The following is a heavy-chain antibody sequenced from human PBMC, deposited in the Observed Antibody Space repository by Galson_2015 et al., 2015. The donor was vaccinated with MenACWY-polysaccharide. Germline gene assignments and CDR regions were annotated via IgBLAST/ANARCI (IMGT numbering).Heavy chain of an antibody. J-gene: IGHJ4*02. CDR2: IKSKYNGGTT. D-gene: IGHD3-10*01. CDR3: TTWGRDVY. CDR1: GFTFSNAW. V-gene: IGHV3-15*01. Sequence: SLRLSCATSGFTFSNAWMSWVRQAPAKGLEWVGRIKSKYNGGTTDYAAPVKGRFSISRDDSQSTAYLQMNSLRTDDTGIYYCTTWGRDVYWGQGTVVTVSP.